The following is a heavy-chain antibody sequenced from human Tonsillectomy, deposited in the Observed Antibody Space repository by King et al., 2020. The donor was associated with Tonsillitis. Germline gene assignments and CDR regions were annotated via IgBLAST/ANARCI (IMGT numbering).Heavy chain of an antibody. Sequence: VQLVESGAEVKKPGSSVKVSCKASGGTFSSYAISWVRQAPGQGLEWMGGIIPIFGTANYAQKFQGRVTITADESTSTAFMELSSLGSEDTAVYYCAREIRTNPYCSGGSCYSQGEDWFDPWGQGTLVTVSS. D-gene: IGHD2-15*01. J-gene: IGHJ5*02. CDR2: IIPIFGTA. V-gene: IGHV1-69*01. CDR1: GGTFSSYA. CDR3: AREIRTNPYCSGGSCYSQGEDWFDP.